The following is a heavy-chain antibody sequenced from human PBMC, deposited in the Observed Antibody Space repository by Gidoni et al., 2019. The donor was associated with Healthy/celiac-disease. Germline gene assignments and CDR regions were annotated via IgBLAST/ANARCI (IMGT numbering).Heavy chain of an antibody. CDR1: GFSLSTSGVG. D-gene: IGHD3-3*01. CDR3: AHRREVPGTYYDFWSGYYTNNWFDP. J-gene: IGHJ5*02. V-gene: IGHV2-5*02. CDR2: IYWDDDK. Sequence: QITLKESGPTLVKPTQTLTLTCTFSGFSLSTSGVGVGWIRQPPGKALEWLALIYWDDDKRYSPSLNRRLTITQDTSKNQLVLTMTNMDPVDTATYSCAHRREVPGTYYDFWSGYYTNNWFDPWGQGTLVTVSS.